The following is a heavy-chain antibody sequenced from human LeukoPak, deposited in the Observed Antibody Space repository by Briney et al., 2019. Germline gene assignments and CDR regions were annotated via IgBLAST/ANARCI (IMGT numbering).Heavy chain of an antibody. CDR1: GFTFSSYS. V-gene: IGHV3-21*01. J-gene: IGHJ4*02. Sequence: GGSLRLSCAASGFTFSSYSMNWVRQAPGKGPEWVSSISSSSSYIYYADSVKGRFTISRDNAKNSLYLQMNSLRAEDTAVYYCARVEFRDGYNQWGQGTLVTVSS. CDR2: ISSSSSYI. CDR3: ARVEFRDGYNQ. D-gene: IGHD5-24*01.